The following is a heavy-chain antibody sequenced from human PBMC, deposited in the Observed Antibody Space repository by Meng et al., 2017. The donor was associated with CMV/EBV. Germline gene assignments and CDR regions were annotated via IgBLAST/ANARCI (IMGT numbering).Heavy chain of an antibody. Sequence: QVQLVESGAEVRKPGAAVKFSCKASGYTFTHHGISWVRQAPGQGLEWMGWISGSNDNTKYAHHLQGRVTMTTDPSTNTAYMELRSLRSDDTAIYYCARDTMMIMSFDHWGPGTLVTVSS. CDR1: GYTFTHHG. J-gene: IGHJ4*02. CDR3: ARDTMMIMSFDH. CDR2: ISGSNDNT. V-gene: IGHV1-18*01. D-gene: IGHD3-22*01.